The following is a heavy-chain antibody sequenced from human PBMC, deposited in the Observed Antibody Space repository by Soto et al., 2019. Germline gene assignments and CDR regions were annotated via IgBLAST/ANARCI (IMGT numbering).Heavy chain of an antibody. CDR2: VYWNDDK. V-gene: IGHV2-5*01. CDR1: EFSLGTRGVG. D-gene: IGHD3-10*01. J-gene: IGHJ4*02. Sequence: QITLKESGPTLVKPTQTLTLTCTFSEFSLGTRGVGVGWIRQPPGKALDWLALVYWNDDKRYRPSLKSRLTITKDISKNEVVLTMTNMDPVDTATYYCALSLYTSGSFYFDFWGPGILVTVSS. CDR3: ALSLYTSGSFYFDF.